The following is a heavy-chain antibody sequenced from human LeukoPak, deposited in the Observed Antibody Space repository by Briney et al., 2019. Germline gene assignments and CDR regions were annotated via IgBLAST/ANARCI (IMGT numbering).Heavy chain of an antibody. CDR1: GFTFSSYA. V-gene: IGHV3-30-3*01. J-gene: IGHJ4*02. CDR3: ARGNRYYDLNFDY. Sequence: GRSLRLSCAASGFTFSSYAMHWVRQAPGKGLEWVAVISYDGSNKYYADSVKGRFTISRDNSKNTLYLQMNSLRAEDTAVYYCARGNRYYDLNFDYWGQGTLVTVSS. D-gene: IGHD3-3*01. CDR2: ISYDGSNK.